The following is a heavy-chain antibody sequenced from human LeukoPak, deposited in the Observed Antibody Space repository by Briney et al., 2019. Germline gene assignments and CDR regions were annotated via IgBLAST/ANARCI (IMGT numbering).Heavy chain of an antibody. D-gene: IGHD6-13*01. CDR3: AKDRPYSSSWYGAGDY. V-gene: IGHV3-9*01. Sequence: GGSLRLSCAASGFTFDDYAMHWVRQAPGKGLEWVSGISWNSGSIGYADSVKGRFTISRDNSKNTLYLQMNSLRAEDTAVYYCAKDRPYSSSWYGAGDYWGQGTLVTVSS. J-gene: IGHJ4*02. CDR2: ISWNSGSI. CDR1: GFTFDDYA.